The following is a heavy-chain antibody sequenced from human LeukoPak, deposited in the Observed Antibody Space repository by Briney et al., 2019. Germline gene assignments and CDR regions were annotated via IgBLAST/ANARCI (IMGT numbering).Heavy chain of an antibody. CDR1: GGSVNSGSYY. CDR3: ARGYGSGSYNWFDP. Sequence: SETLSLTCTVSGGSVNSGSYYWNWIRQPPGKGLEWIGYIYYSGSTNYNPSLKSRVTISVDTSKNQFSLKLSSVTAADTAVYYCARGYGSGSYNWFDPWGQGTLVTVSS. J-gene: IGHJ5*02. CDR2: IYYSGST. D-gene: IGHD3-10*01. V-gene: IGHV4-61*01.